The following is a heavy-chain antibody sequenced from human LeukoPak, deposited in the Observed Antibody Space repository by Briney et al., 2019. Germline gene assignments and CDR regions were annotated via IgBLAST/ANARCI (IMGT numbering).Heavy chain of an antibody. CDR1: GGSISSGSYY. J-gene: IGHJ5*02. CDR3: ARSVTIVGISGRDNLFDP. Sequence: SETLSLTCTVSGGSISSGSYYWSWIRQPAGKGLEWIGRIYTSGSTNYNPSLKSRVTISVDTSKNQFSLKLSSVTAADTAVYYCARSVTIVGISGRDNLFDPWGQGTLVTVSS. D-gene: IGHD1-26*01. V-gene: IGHV4-61*02. CDR2: IYTSGST.